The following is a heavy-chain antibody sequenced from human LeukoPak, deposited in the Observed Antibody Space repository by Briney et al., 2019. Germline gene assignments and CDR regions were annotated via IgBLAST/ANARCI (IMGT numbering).Heavy chain of an antibody. D-gene: IGHD3-22*01. J-gene: IGHJ4*02. CDR1: GGSISSYY. Sequence: PSETLSLTCTVSGGSISSYYWSWIRQPPGKGLEWIGYIYYSGSTNYNPSLKSRVTISVDTSKNQFSLKLSSVTAADTAVYYCVRDRYYDSSGYYYPHYFDYWGQGTLVTVSS. V-gene: IGHV4-59*01. CDR2: IYYSGST. CDR3: VRDRYYDSSGYYYPHYFDY.